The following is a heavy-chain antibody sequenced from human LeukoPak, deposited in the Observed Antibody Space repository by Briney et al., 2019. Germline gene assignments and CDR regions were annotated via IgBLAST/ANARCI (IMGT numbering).Heavy chain of an antibody. CDR1: GFTFTSYS. V-gene: IGHV3-48*01. CDR3: ARDAYNRGGPKYYYYMDV. D-gene: IGHD3-16*01. Sequence: PGRSLRPSCAASGFTFTSYSMNWVPQAPRKGLEWVSYINSCSNTTNYTDSVQGRFTISREKAKTSLYLQMNSLRADEEGVYYCARDAYNRGGPKYYYYMDVWGKGTTVTVAS. CDR2: INSCSNTT. J-gene: IGHJ6*03.